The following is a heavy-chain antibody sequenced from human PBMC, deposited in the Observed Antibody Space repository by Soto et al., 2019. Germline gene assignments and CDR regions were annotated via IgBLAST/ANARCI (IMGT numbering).Heavy chain of an antibody. CDR1: GGSISSYY. V-gene: IGHV4-59*08. Sequence: SETLSLTCTVSGGSISSYYWSWIRQPPGKGLEWIGYIYYSGSTNYNPSLKSRVTISVDTSKNQFSLKLSSVTAADTAVYYCARRMRHNWFDPWGQGTLVTVSS. CDR2: IYYSGST. J-gene: IGHJ5*02. CDR3: ARRMRHNWFDP.